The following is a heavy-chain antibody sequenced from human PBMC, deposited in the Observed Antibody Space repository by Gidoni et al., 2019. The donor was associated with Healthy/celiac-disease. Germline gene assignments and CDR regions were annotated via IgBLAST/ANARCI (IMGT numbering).Heavy chain of an antibody. CDR2: IYYSGST. D-gene: IGHD4-17*01. Sequence: QLQLQESGPGLVRPSATLSLTCTVSGGSISSSSYYWGWIRQPPGKGLEWIGSIYYSGSTYYNPSLKSRVTISVDTSKTQFSLKLSSVTASDTAVYYCAAPEIYGDHGSSYAFDIWGQGTMVTVSS. J-gene: IGHJ3*02. CDR3: AAPEIYGDHGSSYAFDI. CDR1: GGSISSSSYY. V-gene: IGHV4-39*01.